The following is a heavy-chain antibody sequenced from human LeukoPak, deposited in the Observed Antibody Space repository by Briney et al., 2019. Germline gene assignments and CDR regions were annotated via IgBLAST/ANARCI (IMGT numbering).Heavy chain of an antibody. Sequence: SVKVSCKASGGTFSSYAISWVRQAPGQGLEWMGRIIPILGIANYAQKFQGRVTITADKSTSTAYMELSSLRSEDTAVYYCARETEMATIKIFDYWGQGTLVTVSS. CDR2: IIPILGIA. J-gene: IGHJ4*02. V-gene: IGHV1-69*04. CDR3: ARETEMATIKIFDY. D-gene: IGHD5-24*01. CDR1: GGTFSSYA.